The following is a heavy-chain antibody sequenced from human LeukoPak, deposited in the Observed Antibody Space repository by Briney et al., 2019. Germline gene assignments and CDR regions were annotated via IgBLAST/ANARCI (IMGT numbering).Heavy chain of an antibody. CDR1: GFTFSSYG. Sequence: GRSLRLSCAASGFTFSSYGMHWVRQATGKGLEWVAVISYDGSNKYYADSVKGRFTISRDNSKNTLYLQMNSLRAEDTAVYYCAKGTYYYGSTESTGSWYFDLWGRGTLVTVSS. V-gene: IGHV3-30*18. J-gene: IGHJ2*01. CDR2: ISYDGSNK. D-gene: IGHD3-10*01. CDR3: AKGTYYYGSTESTGSWYFDL.